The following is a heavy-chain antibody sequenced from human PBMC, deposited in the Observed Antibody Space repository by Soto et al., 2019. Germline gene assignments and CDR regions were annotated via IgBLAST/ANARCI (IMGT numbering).Heavy chain of an antibody. CDR1: VFTFSGSA. Sequence: WWSLRLSCSASVFTFSGSAMHWFRQASGKGLEWVGRIRSKANSYATAYAASVKGRFTISRDDSKNTAYLQMNSLKTEDTAVYYCTRRKDYYYYGMDVWGQGTTVTVSS. V-gene: IGHV3-73*01. J-gene: IGHJ6*02. CDR2: IRSKANSYAT. CDR3: TRRKDYYYYGMDV.